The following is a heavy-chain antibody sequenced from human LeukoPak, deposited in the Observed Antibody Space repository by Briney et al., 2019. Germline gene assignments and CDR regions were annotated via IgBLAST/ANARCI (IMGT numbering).Heavy chain of an antibody. V-gene: IGHV4-59*01. Sequence: PSQTLSLTYTVSGGSISSYYWSWIRQPPGKGLEWIGYIYYSGSTNYNPSLKSRVTISVDTSKNQFSLKLSSVTAADTAVYYCARETTLTGYSSGLGFNYWGQGTLVTVSS. D-gene: IGHD6-19*01. J-gene: IGHJ4*02. CDR2: IYYSGST. CDR1: GGSISSYY. CDR3: ARETTLTGYSSGLGFNY.